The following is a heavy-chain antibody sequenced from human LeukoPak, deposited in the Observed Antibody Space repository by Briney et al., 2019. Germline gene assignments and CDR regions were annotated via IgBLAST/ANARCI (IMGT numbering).Heavy chain of an antibody. CDR3: ARDLNNGGYSYGLDY. D-gene: IGHD5-18*01. Sequence: PSETLSLTCTVSGGSISSYYWSWIRQPPGKGLEWIGYIYYSGSTNYNPSLKSRVTISVDTSKNQFSLKLSSVTAADTAVYYCARDLNNGGYSYGLDYWGQGTLVTVSS. J-gene: IGHJ4*02. V-gene: IGHV4-59*01. CDR2: IYYSGST. CDR1: GGSISSYY.